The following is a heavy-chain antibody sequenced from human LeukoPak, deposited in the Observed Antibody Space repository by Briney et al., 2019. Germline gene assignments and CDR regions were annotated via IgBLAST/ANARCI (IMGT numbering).Heavy chain of an antibody. J-gene: IGHJ4*02. V-gene: IGHV3-30*03. CDR2: ISYDGSNK. CDR3: ARSYDSSGGFDY. CDR1: GFTFSSYG. Sequence: GGPLRLSCAASGFTFSSYGMHWVRQAPGKGLEWVAVISYDGSNKYYADSVKGRFTISRDNSKNTLYLQMNSLRAEDTAVYYCARSYDSSGGFDYWGQGTLVTVSS. D-gene: IGHD3-22*01.